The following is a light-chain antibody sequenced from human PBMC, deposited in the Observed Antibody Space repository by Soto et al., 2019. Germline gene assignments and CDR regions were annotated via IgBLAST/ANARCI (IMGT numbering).Light chain of an antibody. CDR3: QQYGTSPPLT. Sequence: EIVLTQSPGTLSLSPGERATLSCRASQTVTSNYLAWYQQKPTQAPRLLIYGASSRATGIPDRFSGSGSATDFTLTITRLEPEDFAVYYGQQYGTSPPLTFGGGTKVDIK. CDR2: GAS. J-gene: IGKJ4*01. CDR1: QTVTSNY. V-gene: IGKV3-20*01.